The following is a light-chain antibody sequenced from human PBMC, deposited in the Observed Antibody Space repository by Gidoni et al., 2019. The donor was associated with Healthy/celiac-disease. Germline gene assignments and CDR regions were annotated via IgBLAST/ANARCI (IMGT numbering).Light chain of an antibody. J-gene: IGLJ2*01. CDR2: DDN. Sequence: QFVFTHPHSVSAAPGQKGTISCSGSSSNIGNNHVTWYQHFPGTAPKLLLYDDNKRPSGIPDRFSGSKSGTSATLGITGLQSGDEADYYGGTWDSTLTAGVFGGGTKLGVL. CDR3: GTWDSTLTAGV. CDR1: SSNIGNNH. V-gene: IGLV1-51*01.